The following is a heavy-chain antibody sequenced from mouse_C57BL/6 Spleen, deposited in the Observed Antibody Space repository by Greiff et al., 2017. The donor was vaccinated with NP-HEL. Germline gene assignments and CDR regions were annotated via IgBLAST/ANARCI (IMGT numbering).Heavy chain of an antibody. CDR2: IYPGSGST. D-gene: IGHD1-1*01. J-gene: IGHJ3*01. CDR1: GYTFTSYW. CDR3: ARRGDHYGSRGTWFAY. V-gene: IGHV1-55*01. Sequence: QVQLQQSGAELVKPGASVKMSCKASGYTFTSYWITWVKQRPGQGLEWIGDIYPGSGSTNYNEKFKSKATLTVDTSSSTAYMQLSSLTSEDSAVYYCARRGDHYGSRGTWFAYWGQGTLVTVSA.